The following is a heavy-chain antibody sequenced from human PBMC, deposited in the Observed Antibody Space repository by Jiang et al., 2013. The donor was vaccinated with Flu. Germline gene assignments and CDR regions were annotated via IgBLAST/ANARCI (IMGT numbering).Heavy chain of an antibody. V-gene: IGHV4-59*08. CDR1: GGSISNYY. D-gene: IGHD2-15*01. J-gene: IGHJ5*02. CDR2: HYSGST. CDR3: ARHGAFCRGGSCYFWGFDP. Sequence: KPSETLSLICTVSGGSISNYYWSWIRQPQEGTGVDWIYHYSGSTNXNPSLKSRVTISVDTSKNQFSLKLSSVTAADTAVYYCARHGAFCRGGSCYFWGFDPWGQGTLVSVFS.